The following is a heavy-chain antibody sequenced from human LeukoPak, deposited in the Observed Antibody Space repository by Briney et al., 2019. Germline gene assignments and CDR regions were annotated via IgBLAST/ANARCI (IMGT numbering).Heavy chain of an antibody. CDR1: GFTFSSYG. CDR2: IRYDGSEK. V-gene: IGHV3-30*02. Sequence: GGSLRLSCAASGFTFSSYGMLWVRQAPGKGLEWVSFIRYDGSEKYYADSVKGRFTISRDDSKNTLYLQMNSLRAEDTAVYYCAKARVPGGQWLASYWGQGTLVTVSS. D-gene: IGHD6-19*01. CDR3: AKARVPGGQWLASY. J-gene: IGHJ4*02.